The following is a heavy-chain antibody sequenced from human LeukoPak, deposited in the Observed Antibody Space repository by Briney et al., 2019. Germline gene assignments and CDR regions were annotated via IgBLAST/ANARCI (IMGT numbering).Heavy chain of an antibody. V-gene: IGHV1-46*01. CDR3: ARARMADTMGRWIYP. D-gene: IGHD1-26*01. CDR2: ITPSGGST. Sequence: ASVKVSCKASGYTFPSYYIHWVRQAPGQGLEWMGIITPSGGSTGHAQKFQGRVTMTRDTSTSTVYMELSSLTSDDTAVYYCARARMADTMGRWIYPWGQGTLVTVSS. J-gene: IGHJ5*02. CDR1: GYTFPSYY.